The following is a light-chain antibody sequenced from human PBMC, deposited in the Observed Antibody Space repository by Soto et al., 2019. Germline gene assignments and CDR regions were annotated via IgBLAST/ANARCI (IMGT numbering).Light chain of an antibody. CDR1: QGISSN. Sequence: DIQMTQSPSSLSASVGDRVTITCRASQGISSNLAWYQQKPGKVPKLLIYAASTLQSGVPSRFSGSRSGTDFTLTISSLQPEDVATYYCQKYNSAPWTFGQGTKVEIK. CDR3: QKYNSAPWT. V-gene: IGKV1-27*01. CDR2: AAS. J-gene: IGKJ1*01.